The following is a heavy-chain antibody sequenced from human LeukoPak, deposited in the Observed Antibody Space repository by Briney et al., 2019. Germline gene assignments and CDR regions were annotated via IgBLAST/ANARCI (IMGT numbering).Heavy chain of an antibody. V-gene: IGHV4-38-2*02. J-gene: IGHJ6*03. CDR1: GYSINSGYY. Sequence: SETLSLTCTVSGYSINSGYYWAWIRQPPGQGLQWIGSIYHSGSAYYNPSLKSRVTISVDTSKNQFSLKLSSVTAADTAVYYCARVDYGDYLPYYYYYMDVWGKGTTVTVSS. CDR2: IYHSGSA. D-gene: IGHD4-17*01. CDR3: ARVDYGDYLPYYYYYMDV.